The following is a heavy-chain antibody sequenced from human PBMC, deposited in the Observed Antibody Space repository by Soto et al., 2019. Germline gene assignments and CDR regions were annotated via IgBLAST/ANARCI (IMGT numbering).Heavy chain of an antibody. CDR1: GGSISSGGYY. J-gene: IGHJ4*02. CDR3: VRYCSGGSCYSSHFDY. V-gene: IGHV4-31*03. CDR2: IFYSGST. D-gene: IGHD2-15*01. Sequence: QVQLQESGPGLVKPSQTLSLTCTVSGGSISSGGYYWSWIRQHPGKGLEWIGYIFYSGSTYDNPSLKSRVTISVDTSKNQISLKLSSVTAADTAVYYCVRYCSGGSCYSSHFDYWGQGTLVTVSS.